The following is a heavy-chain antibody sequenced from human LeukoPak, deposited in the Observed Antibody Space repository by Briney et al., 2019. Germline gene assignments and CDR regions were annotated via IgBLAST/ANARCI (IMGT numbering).Heavy chain of an antibody. CDR2: ISSSGITI. CDR1: GFTFSSYS. J-gene: IGHJ4*02. V-gene: IGHV3-48*04. Sequence: GGSLRLSCEASGFTFSSYSVSWVRQAPGKGPQWVSYISSSGITIYHADSVKGRFTISRDNAKNSLYLQMNSLRAEDTAVYFCAKEGRSTTPGYWGQGTLVTVSS. CDR3: AKEGRSTTPGY. D-gene: IGHD6-13*01.